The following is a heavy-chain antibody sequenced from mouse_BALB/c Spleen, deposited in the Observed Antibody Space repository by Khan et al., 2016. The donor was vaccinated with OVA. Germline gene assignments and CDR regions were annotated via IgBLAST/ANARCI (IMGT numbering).Heavy chain of an antibody. CDR3: TRHGYVAWFTY. CDR2: IDPFSGGS. CDR1: GYSFTTYY. D-gene: IGHD2-2*01. J-gene: IGHJ3*01. V-gene: IGHV1S135*01. Sequence: VQLQQSGPELMKPGTSVKISCKASGYSFTTYYIHWVMQSHGTSLEWIGYIDPFSGGSTYNQKFKDQATLTVDKSSSTAYIHLSNLTSDDSAVYDCTRHGYVAWFTYWGQGTLVTVSA.